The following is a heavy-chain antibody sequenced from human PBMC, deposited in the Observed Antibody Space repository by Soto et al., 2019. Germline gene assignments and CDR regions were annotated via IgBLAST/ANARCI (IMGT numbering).Heavy chain of an antibody. CDR1: GYSFTSYW. V-gene: IGHV5-10-1*03. Sequence: EVQLVQSGAEVKKPGESLRISCKGSGYSFTSYWISWVRQMPGKGLEWMGRIDPSDSYTNYSPSFQGHVTISADKSISTAYLQWSSLKASDTAMYYCARSGNPSMGGYDFEIWFDPWGQGTLVTVSS. J-gene: IGHJ5*02. CDR3: ARSGNPSMGGYDFEIWFDP. CDR2: IDPSDSYT. D-gene: IGHD5-12*01.